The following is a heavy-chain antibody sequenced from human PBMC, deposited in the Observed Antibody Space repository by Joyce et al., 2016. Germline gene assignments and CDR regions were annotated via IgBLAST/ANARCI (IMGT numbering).Heavy chain of an antibody. V-gene: IGHV1-46*01. Sequence: QVQLVQSGAEVKKPGASVKVSCEASGYAFTTYYLHWVRQAPGQGLEYMGIIYPDGRKTYAPQKFQGRVTMTSDTSTNTVFMELSSLRSEDTAVYYCAREFPATCYFDSWGQGTLVTVSS. CDR3: AREFPATCYFDS. CDR2: IYPDGRKT. CDR1: GYAFTTYY. J-gene: IGHJ4*02.